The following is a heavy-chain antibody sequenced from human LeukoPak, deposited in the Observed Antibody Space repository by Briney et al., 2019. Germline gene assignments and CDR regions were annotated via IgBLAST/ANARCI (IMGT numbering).Heavy chain of an antibody. CDR2: INSDGRST. J-gene: IGHJ4*02. D-gene: IGHD6-19*01. Sequence: PGGSLRLSCAASGFTFSSYWMHSVRQAPGKGLVWVSRINSDGRSTSYADSVKGRFTISRDNAKNSLYLQMNSLRAEDTAVYYCARGIAVAGTGDYWGQGTLVTVSS. CDR1: GFTFSSYW. V-gene: IGHV3-74*01. CDR3: ARGIAVAGTGDY.